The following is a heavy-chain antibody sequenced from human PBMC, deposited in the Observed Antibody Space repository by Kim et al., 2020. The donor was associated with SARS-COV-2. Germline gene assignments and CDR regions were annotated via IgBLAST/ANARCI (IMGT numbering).Heavy chain of an antibody. V-gene: IGHV3-13*01. CDR2: IGTAGDT. J-gene: IGHJ2*01. CDR1: GFTFSSYD. Sequence: GGSLRLSCAASGFTFSSYDMHWVRQATGKGLEWVSAIGTAGDTYYPGSVKGRFTISRENAKNSLYLQMNSLRAGDTAVYYCARGGGTSSSSGGMSWYFDLWGRGTLVTVSS. D-gene: IGHD2-2*01. CDR3: ARGGGTSSSSGGMSWYFDL.